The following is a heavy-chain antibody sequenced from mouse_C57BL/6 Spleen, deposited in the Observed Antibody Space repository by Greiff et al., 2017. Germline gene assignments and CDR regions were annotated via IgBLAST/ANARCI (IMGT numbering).Heavy chain of an antibody. CDR2: IHPNSGST. Sequence: QVQLQQPGAELVKPGASVKLSCKASGYTFTSYWMHWVKQRPGQGLEWIGMIHPNSGSTNYNEKFKSKATLTVDKSPSTAYMQLSSLTSEDSAVYFCARSGGYYYFDYWGQGTTLTVSS. J-gene: IGHJ2*01. D-gene: IGHD2-3*01. CDR3: ARSGGYYYFDY. CDR1: GYTFTSYW. V-gene: IGHV1-64*01.